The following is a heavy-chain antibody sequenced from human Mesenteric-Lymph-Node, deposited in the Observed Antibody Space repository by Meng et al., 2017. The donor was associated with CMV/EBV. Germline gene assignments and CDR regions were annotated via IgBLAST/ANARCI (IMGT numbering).Heavy chain of an antibody. Sequence: CTVSGGSISSSSFNWDWSRQPPGKGLEWIGSIYYSGSTYYNPSLKSRVTISVDTSKNQFSLKLSSVTAADTAIYYCARGHADKGVAYWGQGTLVTVSS. D-gene: IGHD3-10*01. J-gene: IGHJ4*02. CDR1: GGSISSSSFN. CDR2: IYYSGST. CDR3: ARGHADKGVAY. V-gene: IGHV4-39*01.